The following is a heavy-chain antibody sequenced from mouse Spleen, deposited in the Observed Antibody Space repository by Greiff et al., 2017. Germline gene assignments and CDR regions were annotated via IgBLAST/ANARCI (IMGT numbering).Heavy chain of an antibody. CDR1: GFTFSSYA. J-gene: IGHJ2*01. Sequence: DVKLVESGGGLVKPGGSLKLSCAASGFTFSSYAMSWVRQTPEKRLEWVATISSGGSYTYYPDSVKGRFTISRDNAKNTLYLQMSSLRSEDTAMYYCARRGLTGSYYFDYWGQGTTLTVSS. CDR2: ISSGGSYT. CDR3: ARRGLTGSYYFDY. V-gene: IGHV5-9-1*01. D-gene: IGHD4-1*01.